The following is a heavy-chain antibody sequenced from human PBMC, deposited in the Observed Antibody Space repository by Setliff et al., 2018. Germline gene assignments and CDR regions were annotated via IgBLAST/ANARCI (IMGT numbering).Heavy chain of an antibody. CDR2: IYYSGST. J-gene: IGHJ4*02. Sequence: PGGSLRLSCAASGFTFSSYAMSWVRQAPGKGLEWIGSIYYSGSTYYNPSLKSRVTISVDTSKNQFSLKLSSVTAADTAVYYCASIALTEPSYYDYVWGSYRFFHYFDYWGQGTLVTVSS. CDR3: ASIALTEPSYYDYVWGSYRFFHYFDY. V-gene: IGHV4-38-2*01. D-gene: IGHD3-16*02. CDR1: GFTFSSYA.